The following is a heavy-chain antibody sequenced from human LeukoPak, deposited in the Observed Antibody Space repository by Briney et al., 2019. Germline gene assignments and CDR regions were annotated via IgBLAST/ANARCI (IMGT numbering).Heavy chain of an antibody. V-gene: IGHV4-59*01. CDR3: ARGPLSSRTTWTWFDP. D-gene: IGHD6-13*01. CDR2: IYYNGST. Sequence: SETLSLTCTVSGGSISPYYWTWIRQPPGKGLEWIGYIYYNGSTNYNPSLKSRITISVDTSKNQFSLRLKSVTAADTAVYYCARGPLSSRTTWTWFDPWGQGTLVTVSS. J-gene: IGHJ5*02. CDR1: GGSISPYY.